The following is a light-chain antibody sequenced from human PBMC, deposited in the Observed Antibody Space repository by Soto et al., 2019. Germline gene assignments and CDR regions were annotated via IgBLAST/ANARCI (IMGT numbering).Light chain of an antibody. J-gene: IGLJ2*01. CDR2: DTA. CDR3: FLSFRGTVV. Sequence: QAVVTQEPSLTVSPGGTVTLTCGSSTGPVTGVHYPYWFQQKPGQAPRTLIYDTADKHSWTPARFSGSLLGGKAALTLSGAEPEDGADYFCFLSFRGTVVFGGRTKVTVL. V-gene: IGLV7-46*01. CDR1: TGPVTGVHY.